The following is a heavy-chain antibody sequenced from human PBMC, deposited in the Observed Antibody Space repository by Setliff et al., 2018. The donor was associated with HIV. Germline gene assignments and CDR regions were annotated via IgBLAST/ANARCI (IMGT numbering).Heavy chain of an antibody. Sequence: PGGSLRLSCAASGFTFDDYGMTWVRQAPGKGLEWVSGIHWNGARTSYADSVKGRFTISRDNTKNSLYLQMNSLRAEDTAFYYCARTGVAVTDRYFDLWGRGTLVTVSS. J-gene: IGHJ2*01. D-gene: IGHD3-9*01. CDR2: IHWNGART. CDR1: GFTFDDYG. CDR3: ARTGVAVTDRYFDL. V-gene: IGHV3-20*04.